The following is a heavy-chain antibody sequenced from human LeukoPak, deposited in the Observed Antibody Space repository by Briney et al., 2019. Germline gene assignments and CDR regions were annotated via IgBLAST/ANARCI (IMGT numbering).Heavy chain of an antibody. D-gene: IGHD3-22*01. J-gene: IGHJ6*02. CDR1: GGTFNSHI. CDR3: ASRAQNYYDSSGYLDPIGGMDV. Sequence: ASVKVSCKTSGGTFNSHIFGWVRQAPGQGLEWMGWINPNSGGTNYAQKFQGRVTMTRDTSISTAYMELSRLRSDDTAVYYCASRAQNYYDSSGYLDPIGGMDVWGQGTTVTVSS. CDR2: INPNSGGT. V-gene: IGHV1-2*02.